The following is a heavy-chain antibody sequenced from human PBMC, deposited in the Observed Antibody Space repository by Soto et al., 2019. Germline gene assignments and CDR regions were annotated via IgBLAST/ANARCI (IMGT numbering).Heavy chain of an antibody. CDR3: GRDRGKVWVDY. V-gene: IGHV4-34*01. Sequence: SETLSLTCAVYGGSFSGYYWSWIRQPPGKGLEWIGEINHSGSTNYNPSLKSRVTISVDTSKNSLYLHLNSLRAEDTAVYYCGRDRGKVWVDYWGQGTLVTVSS. J-gene: IGHJ4*02. CDR2: INHSGST. CDR1: GGSFSGYY. D-gene: IGHD3-16*01.